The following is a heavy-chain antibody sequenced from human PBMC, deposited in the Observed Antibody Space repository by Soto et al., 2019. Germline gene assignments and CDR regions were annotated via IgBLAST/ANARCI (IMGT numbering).Heavy chain of an antibody. D-gene: IGHD6-13*01. V-gene: IGHV2-26*04. CDR1: GFSLSNAGLG. CDR3: ASTYSTSWYWFAP. CDR2: IFSNDEK. J-gene: IGHJ5*02. Sequence: QVTVKESGPVLVKPTETLTLTCTVSGFSLSNAGLGVSWIRQPPGKALEWLAHIFSNDEKSYRSSLKSRLTISKDPSKSQVVLTMTNMDPVDTATYYCASTYSTSWYWFAPWGQGTLVTVSS.